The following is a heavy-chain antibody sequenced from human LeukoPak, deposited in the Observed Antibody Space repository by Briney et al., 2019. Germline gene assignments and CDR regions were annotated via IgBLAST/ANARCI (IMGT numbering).Heavy chain of an antibody. CDR1: GFTFSSCS. D-gene: IGHD6-6*01. V-gene: IGHV3-21*01. CDR3: ARDRYSSSIFDY. Sequence: GGSLRLSCAASGFTFSSCSMSWVRQAPGKGLEWVSSISSSSSYIYYADSVKGRFTISRDNAKNSLYLQMNSLRAEDTAVYYCARDRYSSSIFDYWGQGTLVTVSS. CDR2: ISSSSSYI. J-gene: IGHJ4*02.